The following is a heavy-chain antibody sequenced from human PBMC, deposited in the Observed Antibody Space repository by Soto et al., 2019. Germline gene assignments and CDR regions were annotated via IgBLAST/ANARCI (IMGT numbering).Heavy chain of an antibody. Sequence: QPGGSLRLSCEASGFTFYSYWMNWVRQAPGKGLVWVSRINGDGSTINYADSVRGRFTVSRDNAKNTLYLHMHSLRAEDTAVYYCARGGYSTGRAASDYWGQGTLVTVSS. V-gene: IGHV3-74*01. D-gene: IGHD6-19*01. CDR2: INGDGSTI. CDR1: GFTFYSYW. J-gene: IGHJ4*02. CDR3: ARGGYSTGRAASDY.